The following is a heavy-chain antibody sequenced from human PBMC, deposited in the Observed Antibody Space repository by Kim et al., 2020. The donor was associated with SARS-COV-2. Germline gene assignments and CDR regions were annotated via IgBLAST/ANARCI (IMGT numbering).Heavy chain of an antibody. CDR3: ATGPNDYFDY. Sequence: STTCNHPLKRRVTISVDTSKNQFSLKLSSVTAADTAVYYCATGPNDYFDYWGQGTLVTVSS. J-gene: IGHJ4*02. CDR2: ST. V-gene: IGHV4-59*01.